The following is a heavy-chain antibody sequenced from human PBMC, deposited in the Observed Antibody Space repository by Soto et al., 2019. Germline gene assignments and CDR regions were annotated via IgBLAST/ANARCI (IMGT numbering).Heavy chain of an antibody. CDR3: ARVIWSGHLTSDL. D-gene: IGHD3-3*01. J-gene: IGHJ5*02. Sequence: EVQVVESGGGLVQPGGSLRLSCAASGFTFSSNSMNWVRQAPGKGLEWISYISSSSSTIYADSVKGRFTISSDNAKNSLYLRMNSLRDEDTAVYYCARVIWSGHLTSDLWGQGTLVTVSS. V-gene: IGHV3-48*02. CDR2: ISSSSSTI. CDR1: GFTFSSNS.